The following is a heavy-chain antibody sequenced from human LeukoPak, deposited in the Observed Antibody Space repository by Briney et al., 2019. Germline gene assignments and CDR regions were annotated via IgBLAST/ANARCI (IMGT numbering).Heavy chain of an antibody. Sequence: GGSLRLSCAASGLTFSNAWMSWVRQAPGKGLEGVGRIKSKTDVGTTDYAAPVKGRFTISRDDSKNTLYLQMNSLKTEDTAVYYCTTISMVRGVIITVYYYYYYMDVWGKGTTVTVSS. CDR3: TTISMVRGVIITVYYYYYYMDV. J-gene: IGHJ6*03. V-gene: IGHV3-15*01. D-gene: IGHD3-10*01. CDR1: GLTFSNAW. CDR2: IKSKTDVGTT.